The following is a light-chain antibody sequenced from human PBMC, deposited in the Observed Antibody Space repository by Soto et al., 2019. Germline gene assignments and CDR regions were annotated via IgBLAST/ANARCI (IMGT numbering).Light chain of an antibody. CDR2: STS. V-gene: IGKV3-20*01. CDR1: QSLSVSY. CDR3: HQFGDSPQT. J-gene: IGKJ1*01. Sequence: IVFTQSPGTLSLSPGDRATLSCRASQSLSVSYIAWYQQKPGQAPRLLIYSTSTRAAGIPDRFTGRGSGTHFTLAISRLEPEDFAVYYCHQFGDSPQTFGQGTKVDI.